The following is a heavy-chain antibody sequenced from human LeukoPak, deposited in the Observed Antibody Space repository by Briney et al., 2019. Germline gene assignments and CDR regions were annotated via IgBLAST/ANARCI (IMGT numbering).Heavy chain of an antibody. J-gene: IGHJ4*02. CDR2: ISRTGTYI. CDR1: GFTSTNYA. Sequence: GGSLRLSCAASGFTSTNYAMNWVRQAPGEGLEWVSSISRTGTYIYYADSVKGRFTVSRDNAQNSLYLQMNSLRVEDTAVYYCARVLETDCTGGSCYSGLDYWGQGTLVTVSS. CDR3: ARVLETDCTGGSCYSGLDY. V-gene: IGHV3-21*01. D-gene: IGHD2-15*01.